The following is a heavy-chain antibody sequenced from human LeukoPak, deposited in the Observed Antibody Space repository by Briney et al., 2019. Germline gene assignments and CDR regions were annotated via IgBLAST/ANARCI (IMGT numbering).Heavy chain of an antibody. V-gene: IGHV4-61*02. CDR1: GGSVTSGSYY. CDR2: IYTSGST. D-gene: IGHD3-10*01. J-gene: IGHJ4*02. CDR3: ARLYYYGSGSYYFDY. Sequence: PSETLSLTCSVSGGSVTSGSYYWSWIRQPAGKGLEWIGRIYTSGSTNYNPSLKSRVTMSVDTSKNQFSLKLSSVTAADTAVYYCARLYYYGSGSYYFDYWGQGTLVTVSS.